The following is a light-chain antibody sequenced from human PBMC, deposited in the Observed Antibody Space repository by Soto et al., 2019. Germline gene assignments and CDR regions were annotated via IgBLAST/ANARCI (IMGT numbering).Light chain of an antibody. Sequence: QSALTQPRSVSGSPGQSVTISCTGTSIDVGGYKYVSWYQQYPGKAPKLMIYHVSKRPSGVPDRFSGSKSGNTASLTISGLQGEDEADYYCCSYTGSDTYVFGTGTKVTVL. CDR2: HVS. J-gene: IGLJ1*01. CDR1: SIDVGGYKY. CDR3: CSYTGSDTYV. V-gene: IGLV2-11*01.